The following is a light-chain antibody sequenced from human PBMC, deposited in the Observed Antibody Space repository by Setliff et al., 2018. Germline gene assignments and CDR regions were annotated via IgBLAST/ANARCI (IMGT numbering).Light chain of an antibody. J-gene: IGLJ1*01. CDR2: RSN. V-gene: IGLV8-61*01. Sequence: QPVVTQEPSFSVSPGGTVTLTCALSLGSVSTANYPSWYQQTPGQAPRRLICRSNSRRSGVPARFSGSILGNKAALTITGAQAEDESDYYCLLSMGSGISVFGTGTKVTVL. CDR3: LLSMGSGISV. CDR1: LGSVSTANY.